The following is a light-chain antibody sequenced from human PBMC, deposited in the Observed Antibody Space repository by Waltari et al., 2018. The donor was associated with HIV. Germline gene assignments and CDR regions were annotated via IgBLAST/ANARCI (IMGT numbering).Light chain of an antibody. J-gene: IGLJ2*01. CDR1: TSDVGGYHY. CDR3: SSYTGSNTLVI. V-gene: IGLV2-14*01. CDR2: EVS. Sequence: QSALTQPASVSGSPGQSITISCTGTTSDVGGYHYVSWYQQHPGKAPKLMIYEVSNRPSGVSNRFSGSKSGNTASLTISGLQPEDEADYYCSSYTGSNTLVIFGGGTKLTVL.